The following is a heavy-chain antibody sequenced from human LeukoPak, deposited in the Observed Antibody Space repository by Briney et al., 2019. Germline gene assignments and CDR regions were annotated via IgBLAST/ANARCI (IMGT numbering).Heavy chain of an antibody. CDR2: IYYSGST. CDR3: ARDQDSSSWYGIDY. CDR1: GGSISSYY. V-gene: IGHV4-59*01. J-gene: IGHJ4*02. D-gene: IGHD6-13*01. Sequence: SETLSLTCTVSGGSISSYYWSWIRQPPGKGLEWIGYIYYSGSTNYNPSLKSRVTISVDTSKNQFSLKLSSVTAADTAVYYCARDQDSSSWYGIDYWGQGTLVTVSS.